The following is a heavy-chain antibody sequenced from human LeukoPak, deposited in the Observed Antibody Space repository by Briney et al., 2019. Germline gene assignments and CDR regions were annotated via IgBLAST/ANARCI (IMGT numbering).Heavy chain of an antibody. V-gene: IGHV1-46*01. J-gene: IGHJ4*02. D-gene: IGHD3-9*01. CDR1: GYIFTSYY. CDR2: INPSGGRT. Sequence: ASGKVSCKASGYIFTSYYMHWVRQAPGQGLEWMGIINPSGGRTSYAQKFQGRVIMTRDTSTSTVYMELSSLRPEDPAVYYCARDRILNYDILTGYYIPDNSFDYWGQGTLVTVSS. CDR3: ARDRILNYDILTGYYIPDNSFDY.